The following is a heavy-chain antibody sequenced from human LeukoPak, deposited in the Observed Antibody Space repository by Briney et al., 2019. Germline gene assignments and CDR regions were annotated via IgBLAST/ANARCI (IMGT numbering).Heavy chain of an antibody. D-gene: IGHD6-19*01. J-gene: IGHJ4*02. V-gene: IGHV4-34*01. CDR1: GGSFSGYY. CDR2: INHSGST. CDR3: ARGIAVAKYYFDY. Sequence: SETLSLTCAVYGGSFSGYYWSWIRQPPGKGLEWIGEINHSGSTNYNPSLKSRVTISVDTSKNQFSLKLSSVTAADTAVYYCARGIAVAKYYFDYWGQGTLATVSS.